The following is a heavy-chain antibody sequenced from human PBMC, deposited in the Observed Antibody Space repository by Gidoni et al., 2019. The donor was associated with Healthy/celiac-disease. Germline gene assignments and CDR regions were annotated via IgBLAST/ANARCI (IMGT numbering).Heavy chain of an antibody. CDR2: IYPGDSDT. CDR3: ARVEYCTNGVCSSYGMDV. J-gene: IGHJ6*02. Sequence: EVQLVQSGAEVKKPGESLKISCKGSGYSFTSYWIGWVRQMPGKGLEWMGIIYPGDSDTRYSPSFQGQVTISADKSISTAYLQWSSLKASDTAMYYCARVEYCTNGVCSSYGMDVWGQGTTVTVSS. CDR1: GYSFTSYW. V-gene: IGHV5-51*01. D-gene: IGHD2-8*01.